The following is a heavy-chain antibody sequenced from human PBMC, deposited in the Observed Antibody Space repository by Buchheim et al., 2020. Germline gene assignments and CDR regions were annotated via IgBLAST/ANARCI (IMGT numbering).Heavy chain of an antibody. J-gene: IGHJ4*02. CDR3: ARDVGITGTMYYFDY. D-gene: IGHD1-20*01. V-gene: IGHV3-30-3*01. CDR2: ISYDGSNK. Sequence: QVQLVESGGGVVQPGRSLRLSCAASGFTFSSYAMHWVRQAPGKGLEWVAVISYDGSNKYYADSVKGRFTTSRDNSTNTLYLQMNSLRAEDTAVYYCARDVGITGTMYYFDYWGQGTL. CDR1: GFTFSSYA.